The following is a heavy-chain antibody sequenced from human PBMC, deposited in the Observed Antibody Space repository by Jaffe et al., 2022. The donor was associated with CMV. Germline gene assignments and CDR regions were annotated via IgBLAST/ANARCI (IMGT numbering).Heavy chain of an antibody. CDR1: GFTFSSYS. CDR2: ISSSSSYI. CDR3: ARDIGSSGYMGNDAFDI. D-gene: IGHD3-22*01. J-gene: IGHJ3*02. Sequence: EVQLVESGGGLVKPGGSLRLSCAASGFTFSSYSMNWVRQAPGKGLEWVSSISSSSSYIYYADSVKGRFTISRDNAKNSLYLQMNSLRAEDTAVYYCARDIGSSGYMGNDAFDIWGQGTMVTVSS. V-gene: IGHV3-21*01.